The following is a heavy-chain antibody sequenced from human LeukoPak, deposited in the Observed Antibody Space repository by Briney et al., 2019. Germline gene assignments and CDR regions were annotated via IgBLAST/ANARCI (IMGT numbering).Heavy chain of an antibody. V-gene: IGHV3-9*01. CDR2: ISWNSGSI. D-gene: IGHD3-22*01. Sequence: GRSLRLSCAASGFTFDDYAMPWVRQAPGKGLEWVSGISWNSGSIGYADSVKGRFTISRDNAKNYLYLQMNSLRAEDTALYYCAKTAYDSSGYYYGVFDYWGQGTLVTVSS. CDR1: GFTFDDYA. J-gene: IGHJ4*02. CDR3: AKTAYDSSGYYYGVFDY.